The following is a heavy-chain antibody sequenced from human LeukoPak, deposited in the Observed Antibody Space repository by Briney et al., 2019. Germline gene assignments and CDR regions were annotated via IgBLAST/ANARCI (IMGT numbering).Heavy chain of an antibody. CDR2: MNPNSGNT. CDR1: GYTFTSYD. J-gene: IGHJ4*02. D-gene: IGHD2-15*01. CDR3: VVVAATDGVGY. V-gene: IGHV1-8*01. Sequence: ASVKVSCKASGYTFTSYDINWVRQATGQGLEWMGWMNPNSGNTGYAQKFQGRVTMTRNTSISTAYMELSSLRSEDTAVYYCVVVAATDGVGYWGQGTLVSVSS.